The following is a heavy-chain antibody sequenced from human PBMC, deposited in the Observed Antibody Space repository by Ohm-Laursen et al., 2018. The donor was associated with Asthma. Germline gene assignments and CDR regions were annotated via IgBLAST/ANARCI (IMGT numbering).Heavy chain of an antibody. D-gene: IGHD2-15*01. CDR3: GRKRGSCITSTCYSLDF. Sequence: ASGKVSCKSSGGTFSNYVIGWVRQAPGQGLEWMGGINSVFASTDYGQKFRGRVTITADESTATVYMELSSPRSDDTALYYCGRKRGSCITSTCYSLDFWGQGTLITVSS. V-gene: IGHV1-69*13. J-gene: IGHJ4*02. CDR1: GGTFSNYV. CDR2: INSVFAST.